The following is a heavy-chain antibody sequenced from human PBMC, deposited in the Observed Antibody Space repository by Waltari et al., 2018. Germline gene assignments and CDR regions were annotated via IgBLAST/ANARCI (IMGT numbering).Heavy chain of an antibody. J-gene: IGHJ4*02. CDR3: ARESILSGFYYGSGRFDY. V-gene: IGHV4-4*02. CDR1: GDSIGSGNW. Sequence: QVQLQESGPGLVKPSGTLSLTCAVSGDSIGSGNWWSWVRQSPGKGLEWIGEMSHTGSTNYSPSLKGRVTVSIDKSKNQFSLKVYSVTAADTAVYYCARESILSGFYYGSGRFDYWGQGTLVTVSS. D-gene: IGHD3-10*01. CDR2: MSHTGST.